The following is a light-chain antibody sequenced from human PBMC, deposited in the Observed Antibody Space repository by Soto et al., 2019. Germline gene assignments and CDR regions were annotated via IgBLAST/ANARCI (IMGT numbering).Light chain of an antibody. CDR3: QVWDSSSDHVV. CDR2: DDS. J-gene: IGLJ2*01. Sequence: SYELTQPPSVSMAPGQTARITWGGNDIGSKSVQWYQQKPGQAPVLVVQDDSDRPSGIPERFSGSNSGNTATLTISRVEAGDEADYSCQVWDSSSDHVVFGGGTKLTVL. CDR1: DIGSKS. V-gene: IGLV3-21*02.